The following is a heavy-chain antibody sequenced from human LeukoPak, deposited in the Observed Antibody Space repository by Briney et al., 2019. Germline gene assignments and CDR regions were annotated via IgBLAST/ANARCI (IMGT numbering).Heavy chain of an antibody. V-gene: IGHV3-30*04. D-gene: IGHD1-20*01. Sequence: PGGSLRLSCAASGFTFSSYAMHWVRQAPGKGLEWVAVISYDGSNKYYADSVKGRFTISRDNSKNTLYLQMNSLRAEGTAVYYCARNNWNQLDYWGQGTLVTVSS. J-gene: IGHJ4*02. CDR2: ISYDGSNK. CDR1: GFTFSSYA. CDR3: ARNNWNQLDY.